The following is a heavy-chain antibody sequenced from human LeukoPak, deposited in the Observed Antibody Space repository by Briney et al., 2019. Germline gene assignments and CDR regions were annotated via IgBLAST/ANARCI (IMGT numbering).Heavy chain of an antibody. CDR1: GGSFSGYY. V-gene: IGHV4-34*09. CDR3: AREDSSAYYSGYFDS. Sequence: PSETLSLTCAVYGGSFSGYYWSWIRQPPGKGLEWIGYISHSGNTFYNPSLKSRVAISLDTSKSQFSLKLSSVTTADTAVYFCAREDSSAYYSGYFDSWGQGTLVTVSS. D-gene: IGHD3-22*01. CDR2: ISHSGNT. J-gene: IGHJ4*02.